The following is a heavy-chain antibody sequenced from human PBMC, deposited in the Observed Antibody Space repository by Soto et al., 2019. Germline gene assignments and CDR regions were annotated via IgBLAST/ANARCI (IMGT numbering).Heavy chain of an antibody. CDR3: ARHGFYGDYASNYFVP. Sequence: PGGSLRLSCAASGFTFSDYYMSWIRQAPGKGLEWVSYISSSSSYTNYADSVKGRFTISRDNAKNSLYLQMNSLRAEDTAVYYCARHGFYGDYASNYFVPWGQGPLVTVSS. D-gene: IGHD4-17*01. CDR2: ISSSSSYT. V-gene: IGHV3-11*06. CDR1: GFTFSDYY. J-gene: IGHJ5*02.